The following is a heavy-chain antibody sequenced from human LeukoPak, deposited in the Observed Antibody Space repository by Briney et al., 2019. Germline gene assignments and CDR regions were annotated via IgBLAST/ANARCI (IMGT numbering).Heavy chain of an antibody. CDR2: IYYSGST. Sequence: SETLSLTSTISLGTLSTYNWRWICQPPGKGLEWIGYIYYSGSTNYNPSLKSRVTISVDTSKNQFSLKLSSMTAADMPIYYCASGRIAAVVCASRAICYYYMDVGGKGNTVTVSS. V-gene: IGHV4-59*01. J-gene: IGHJ6*03. CDR3: ASGRIAAVVCASRAICYYYMDV. CDR1: LGTLSTYN. D-gene: IGHD2-15*01.